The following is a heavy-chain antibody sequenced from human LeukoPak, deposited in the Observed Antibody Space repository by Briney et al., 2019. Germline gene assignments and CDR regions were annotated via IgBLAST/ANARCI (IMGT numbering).Heavy chain of an antibody. D-gene: IGHD5-18*01. CDR1: GFTFSSYW. CDR3: ARDERWIQFNY. Sequence: QAGGSLRLSCAASGFTFSSYWMSWVRQAPGKGLEWVANIKQDGSEKYYVDSVKGRFTISRDNSKNTLYLHMNSLRAEDTAIYYCARDERWIQFNYWGQGTLVTVSS. J-gene: IGHJ4*02. CDR2: IKQDGSEK. V-gene: IGHV3-7*03.